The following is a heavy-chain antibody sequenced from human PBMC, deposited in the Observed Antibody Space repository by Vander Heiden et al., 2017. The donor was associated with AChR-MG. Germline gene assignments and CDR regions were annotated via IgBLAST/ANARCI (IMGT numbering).Heavy chain of an antibody. D-gene: IGHD2-21*01. CDR2: IGWNSGSL. CDR1: GFTFGDYA. Sequence: EVQLVESGGGLVQPGTSLRLSCVASGFTFGDYAMSWVRQGPGKGLEWVSSIGWNSGSLDYADSVKGRFTISRDNAKNSLYLQMNSLRTEDTALYYCAKDISLRRLVVYSGAFDMWGQGTMVTVSS. CDR3: AKDISLRRLVVYSGAFDM. V-gene: IGHV3-9*01. J-gene: IGHJ3*02.